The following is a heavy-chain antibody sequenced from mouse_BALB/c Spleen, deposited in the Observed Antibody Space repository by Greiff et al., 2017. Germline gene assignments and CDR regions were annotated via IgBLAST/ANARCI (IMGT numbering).Heavy chain of an antibody. J-gene: IGHJ3*01. CDR2: INSNGGST. CDR3: ARDGYGFAY. V-gene: IGHV5-6-3*01. CDR1: GFTFSSYG. Sequence: DVKLVESGGGLVQPGGSLKLSCAASGFTFSSYGMSWVRQTPDKRLELVATINSNGGSTYYPDSVKGRFTISRDNAKNTLYLQMSSLKSEDTAMYYCARDGYGFAYWGQGTLVTVSA. D-gene: IGHD1-1*02.